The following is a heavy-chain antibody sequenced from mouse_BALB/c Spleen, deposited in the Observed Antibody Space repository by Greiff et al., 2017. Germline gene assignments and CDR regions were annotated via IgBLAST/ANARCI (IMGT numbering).Heavy chain of an antibody. CDR1: GFTFSSYG. D-gene: IGHD1-1*01. V-gene: IGHV5-6-3*01. Sequence: EVHLVESGGGLVQPGGSLKLSCAASGFTFSSYGMSWVRQTPDKRLELVATINSNGGSTYYPDSVKGRFTISRDNAKNTLYLQMSSLKSEDTAMYYCARAAYYCGSSRFAYWGQGTLVTVSA. CDR3: ARAAYYCGSSRFAY. CDR2: INSNGGST. J-gene: IGHJ3*01.